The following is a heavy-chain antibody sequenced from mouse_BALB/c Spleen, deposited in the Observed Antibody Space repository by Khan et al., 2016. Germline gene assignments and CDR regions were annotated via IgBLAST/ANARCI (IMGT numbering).Heavy chain of an antibody. D-gene: IGHD1-2*01. J-gene: IGHJ4*01. Sequence: VRLKESGPGLVKPSQSLSLTCTVTGYSITSDYAWNWIRQFPGNKLEWMGYISYSGSTSYNPSLKSRISITRDTSKNHFFLQLNSVTTEDTATDYCARTADTLYYAMDYWGQGTSVTVSS. CDR1: GYSITSDYA. CDR2: ISYSGST. V-gene: IGHV3-2*02. CDR3: ARTADTLYYAMDY.